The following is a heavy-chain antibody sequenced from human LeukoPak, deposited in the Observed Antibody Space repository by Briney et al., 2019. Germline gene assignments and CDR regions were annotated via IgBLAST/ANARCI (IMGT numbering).Heavy chain of an antibody. D-gene: IGHD4-17*01. CDR3: ARDYLEYGDYGHGT. J-gene: IGHJ5*02. CDR1: GYTFTNYG. CDR2: IIPIIGTA. V-gene: IGHV1-69*06. Sequence: SVKVSCKASGYTFTNYGFSWVRQAPGQGLEWMGGIIPIIGTANNAQKFQGRVTITADKSTSTAYMELSSLRSEDTAVYYCARDYLEYGDYGHGTWGQGTLVTVSS.